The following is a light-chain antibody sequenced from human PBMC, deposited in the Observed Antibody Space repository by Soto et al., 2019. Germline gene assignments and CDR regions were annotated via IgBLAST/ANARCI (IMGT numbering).Light chain of an antibody. CDR2: KAS. CDR1: QSISSW. J-gene: IGKJ1*01. V-gene: IGKV1-5*03. CDR3: QQYNSLWT. Sequence: DIQMTQSPSTLSASVGDRVTITCRASQSISSWLAWYQQKPGKAPKLLIYKASSLESGVPSRFSGSGSVTEFTLTISSLQPDEFATYYCQQYNSLWTFGQGTKVEIK.